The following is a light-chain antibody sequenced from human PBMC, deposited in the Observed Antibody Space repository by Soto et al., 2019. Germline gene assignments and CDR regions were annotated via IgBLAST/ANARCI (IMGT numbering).Light chain of an antibody. Sequence: EIVMTQSPATLSVSPGERATLSCRASQSVSSNLAWYQQKPGQAPRLLIYGASTRATGIPARFSGSGSGTEFTITISSLQSEDFAVYYCQQYNNWPPLFGPGTKVDIK. CDR3: QQYNNWPPL. V-gene: IGKV3-15*01. CDR2: GAS. J-gene: IGKJ3*01. CDR1: QSVSSN.